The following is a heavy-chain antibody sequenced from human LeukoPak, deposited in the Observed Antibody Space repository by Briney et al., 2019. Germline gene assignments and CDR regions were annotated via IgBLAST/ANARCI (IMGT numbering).Heavy chain of an antibody. J-gene: IGHJ6*02. CDR1: GFTFDDYA. Sequence: GRSLRLSCVASGFTFDDYAMHWVRHAPGKGLEWVSGISWNSGTIGYADSVKGRFTISRDNAKNSLYLQMNSLRAEDTALYYCAKDYRGYYSSGMDVWGQGTTVTVSS. D-gene: IGHD1-14*01. V-gene: IGHV3-9*01. CDR2: ISWNSGTI. CDR3: AKDYRGYYSSGMDV.